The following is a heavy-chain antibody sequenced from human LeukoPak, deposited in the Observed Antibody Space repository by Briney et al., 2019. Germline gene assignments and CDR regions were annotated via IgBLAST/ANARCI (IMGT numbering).Heavy chain of an antibody. CDR1: GGTFSSYA. CDR3: ARGSSSWYGGLDY. Sequence: SVKVSCKASGGTFSSYAISWVQQAPGQGLEWMGGIIPIFGTANYAQKFQGRVTITADESTSTAYMELSSLRSEDTAVYYCARGSSSWYGGLDYWGQGTLVTVSS. J-gene: IGHJ4*02. V-gene: IGHV1-69*01. CDR2: IIPIFGTA. D-gene: IGHD6-13*01.